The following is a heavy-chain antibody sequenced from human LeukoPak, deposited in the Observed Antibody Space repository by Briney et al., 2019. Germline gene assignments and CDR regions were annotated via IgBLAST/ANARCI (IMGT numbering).Heavy chain of an antibody. Sequence: GESLKISRKGSGYSFTSYWIGWVRPMPGKGLEWMGIIYPGDSDTRYSPSFQGQVTISADKSISTAYLQWSSLKASDTAMYYCARHGLPIVGATSEDYYYYGMDVWGQGTTVTVSS. V-gene: IGHV5-51*01. CDR1: GYSFTSYW. CDR3: ARHGLPIVGATSEDYYYYGMDV. D-gene: IGHD1-26*01. CDR2: IYPGDSDT. J-gene: IGHJ6*02.